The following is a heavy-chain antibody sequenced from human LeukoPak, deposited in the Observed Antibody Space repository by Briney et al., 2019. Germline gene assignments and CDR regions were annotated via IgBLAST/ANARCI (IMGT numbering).Heavy chain of an antibody. Sequence: SETLSLTCTVSGGSIAGSGWHWSWLRRPPGKGLEWIAYIYHSGGTYGSPPLRNQVTISVDRCKNQFFLNLRSATDADTAMYYCARGPIGGVVLETALGYFDPWGQGTLVTVSS. D-gene: IGHD2-21*02. CDR3: ARGPIGGVVLETALGYFDP. J-gene: IGHJ5*02. CDR1: GGSIAGSGWH. CDR2: IYHSGGT. V-gene: IGHV4-30-2*01.